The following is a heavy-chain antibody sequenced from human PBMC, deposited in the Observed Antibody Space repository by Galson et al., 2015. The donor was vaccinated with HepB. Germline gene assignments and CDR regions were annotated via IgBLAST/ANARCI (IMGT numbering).Heavy chain of an antibody. CDR1: GFIFSSYG. CDR3: AKSSDSDYRTYYFDY. D-gene: IGHD4-11*01. Sequence: SLRLSCAASGFIFSSYGMHWVRQAPGKGLEWVAVISYDGSNKYYADSVKGRFTISRDDSKNTLYLQMISLRPEDTAVYYCAKSSDSDYRTYYFDYWGQGTLVTVSS. J-gene: IGHJ4*02. CDR2: ISYDGSNK. V-gene: IGHV3-30*18.